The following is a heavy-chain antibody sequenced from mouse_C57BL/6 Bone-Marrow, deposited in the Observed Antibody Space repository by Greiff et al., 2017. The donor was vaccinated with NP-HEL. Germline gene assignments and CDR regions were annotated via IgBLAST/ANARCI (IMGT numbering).Heavy chain of an antibody. J-gene: IGHJ1*03. Sequence: EVMLVESGGGLVQPGGSMKLSCVASGFTFSNYWMNWVRQSPEKGLEWFAQIRLKSDNYAPHYAESVKGMFTISRDDSKSSVYLQMNNLSAEDTGIYYCTGLYYYGTYWYFDVWGTGTTVTVSS. CDR2: IRLKSDNYAP. CDR1: GFTFSNYW. CDR3: TGLYYYGTYWYFDV. V-gene: IGHV6-3*01. D-gene: IGHD1-1*01.